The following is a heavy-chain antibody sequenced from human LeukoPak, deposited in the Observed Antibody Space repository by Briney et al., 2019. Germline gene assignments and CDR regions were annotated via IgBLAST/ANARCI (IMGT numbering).Heavy chain of an antibody. V-gene: IGHV4-31*03. D-gene: IGHD6-6*01. CDR3: ARDVADSSSSLSLGY. J-gene: IGHJ4*02. CDR1: GGSVSSGGYY. CDR2: IYYSGST. Sequence: SSETLSLTCTVSGGSVSSGGYYWSWIRQHPGKGLEWIGYIYYSGSTYYNPSLKSRVTISVDTSKNQFSLKLSSVTAADTAVYYCARDVADSSSSLSLGYWGQGTLVTVSS.